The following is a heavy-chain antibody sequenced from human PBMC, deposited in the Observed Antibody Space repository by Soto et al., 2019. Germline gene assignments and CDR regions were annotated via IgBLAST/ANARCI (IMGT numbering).Heavy chain of an antibody. V-gene: IGHV4-31*03. J-gene: IGHJ4*02. Sequence: PSETLSLTCTVSGGSISSGGYYWSWIRQHPWKGLEWIGYIYYSGSTYYNPSLKSRVTISVDTSKNQFSLKLSSVTAADTAVYYCARDVAVDYYFDYWGQGTLVTVSS. CDR1: GGSISSGGYY. CDR2: IYYSGST. D-gene: IGHD2-21*01. CDR3: ARDVAVDYYFDY.